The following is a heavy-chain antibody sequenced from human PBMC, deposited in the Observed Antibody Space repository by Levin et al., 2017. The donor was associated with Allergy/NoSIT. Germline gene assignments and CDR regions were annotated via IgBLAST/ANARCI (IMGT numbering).Heavy chain of an antibody. Sequence: KPGGSLRLSCAASGFSFSNAWMNWVRQAPGKGLEWVGRIKSKSDGGTIDYAAPVKGRFTISRDDSRNTLYLQMNSLKTGDTAVYYCTTGGGPRPTVACWGQGTLVTVSS. CDR2: IKSKSDGGTI. D-gene: IGHD6-6*01. CDR1: GFSFSNAW. CDR3: TTGGGPRPTVAC. J-gene: IGHJ4*02. V-gene: IGHV3-15*07.